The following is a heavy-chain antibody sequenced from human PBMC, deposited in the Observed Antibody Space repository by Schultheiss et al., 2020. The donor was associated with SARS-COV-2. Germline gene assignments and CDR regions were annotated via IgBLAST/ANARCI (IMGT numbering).Heavy chain of an antibody. J-gene: IGHJ4*02. V-gene: IGHV3-13*01. CDR1: GFTFSSYA. D-gene: IGHD6-13*01. Sequence: GGSLRLSCAASGFTFSSYAMSWVRQATGKGLEWVSAIGTAGDTYYPGSVKGRFTISRENAKNSLYLQMNSLRAEDTAVYYCARDVAAAFDYWGQGTLVTVSS. CDR2: IGTAGDT. CDR3: ARDVAAAFDY.